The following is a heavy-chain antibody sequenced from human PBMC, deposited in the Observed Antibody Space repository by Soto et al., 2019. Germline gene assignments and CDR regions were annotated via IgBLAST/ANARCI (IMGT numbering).Heavy chain of an antibody. CDR1: GYTFSNYG. CDR2: ISLYSDGT. Sequence: ASVKVSCKTSGYTFSNYGITWVRQAPGQPLEWLGWISLYSDGTSYAQKFRGRVSMTTDASTTTAYMELRSLRSDDTAVYYCARVVPGAEAWFGPWGQGTLVTVSS. V-gene: IGHV1-18*01. J-gene: IGHJ5*02. CDR3: ARVVPGAEAWFGP.